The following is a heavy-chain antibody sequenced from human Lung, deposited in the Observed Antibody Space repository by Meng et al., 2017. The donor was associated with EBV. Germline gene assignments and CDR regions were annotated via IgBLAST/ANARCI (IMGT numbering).Heavy chain of an antibody. CDR1: GYTFSTYT. Sequence: QGELVKSGSELKKPGASGKVSCKASGYTFSTYTINWVRQAHGRGLEWMGWISTNTGTPTYTQGFTGRFVFSLDTSVSTAYLQISSLKAEDTAVYYCARGGNFDPWGQGTLVTVSS. V-gene: IGHV7-4-1*02. D-gene: IGHD2/OR15-2a*01. CDR3: ARGGNFDP. J-gene: IGHJ5*02. CDR2: ISTNTGTP.